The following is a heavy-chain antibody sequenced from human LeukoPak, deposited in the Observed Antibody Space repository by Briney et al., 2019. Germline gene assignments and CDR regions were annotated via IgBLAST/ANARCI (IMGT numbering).Heavy chain of an antibody. CDR2: IYYSGST. Sequence: PSETLSLTCTVSGGSISSYYWSWIRQPPGKGLEWIGYIYYSGSTNYNPSLNSRVTISVDTSKNQFSLKLSSVTAADTAVYYWARDACSSTSCPYYFDYWGQGTLVTVSS. CDR1: GGSISSYY. CDR3: ARDACSSTSCPYYFDY. D-gene: IGHD2-2*01. J-gene: IGHJ4*02. V-gene: IGHV4-59*01.